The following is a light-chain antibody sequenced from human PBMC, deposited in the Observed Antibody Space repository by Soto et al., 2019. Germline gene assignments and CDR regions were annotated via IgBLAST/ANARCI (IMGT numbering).Light chain of an antibody. V-gene: IGKV2-28*01. CDR1: QSLLHSNGYNY. Sequence: DIVMTQSPLSLPVTPGEPASISCRSSQSLLHSNGYNYLDWYLQKPGQSPQLLIYLGSNRASGVPDRFSGSGSGTDFTLKISRVEAVDVGVYYCMQALQTLPTFGQGTRLEIK. CDR3: MQALQTLPT. CDR2: LGS. J-gene: IGKJ5*01.